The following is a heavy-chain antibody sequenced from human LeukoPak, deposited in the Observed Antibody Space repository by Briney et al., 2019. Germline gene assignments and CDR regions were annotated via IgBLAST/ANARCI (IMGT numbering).Heavy chain of an antibody. Sequence: GRSLRLSCAASGFTFSSYAMHWVRKAPGQGLEWVAVISYDGSNKYYADSVKGRFTISRDNSKNTLYLQMNSLRAEDTAVYYCARPSMVYYYYGMDVWGQGTTVTVTS. CDR3: ARPSMVYYYYGMDV. D-gene: IGHD2/OR15-2a*01. V-gene: IGHV3-30-3*01. CDR2: ISYDGSNK. J-gene: IGHJ6*02. CDR1: GFTFSSYA.